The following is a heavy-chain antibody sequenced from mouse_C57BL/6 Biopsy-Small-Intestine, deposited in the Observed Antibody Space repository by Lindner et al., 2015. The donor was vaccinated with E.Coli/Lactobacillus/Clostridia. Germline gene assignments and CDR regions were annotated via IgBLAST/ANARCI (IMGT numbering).Heavy chain of an antibody. CDR1: GFTFSDYG. Sequence: VQLQESGGGLVKPGGSLKLSCAASGFTFSDYGMHWVRQAPEEGLEWVAYISSGSSTIYYADTVKGRFTISRDNAKNTLFLQMTSLRSEDTAMYYCARSRYAMDYWGQGTSVTVSS. CDR3: ARSRYAMDY. CDR2: ISSGSSTI. J-gene: IGHJ4*01. V-gene: IGHV5-17*01.